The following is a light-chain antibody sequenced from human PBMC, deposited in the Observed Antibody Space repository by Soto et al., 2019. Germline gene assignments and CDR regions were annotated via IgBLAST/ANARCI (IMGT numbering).Light chain of an antibody. CDR2: EGT. CDR3: CSYADNRWV. Sequence: QSALTQPASVSGSPGQSITISCTGISSDVGGYSVISWYQHHPGKGPKLLMFEGTKRPSGISDRFFGSNSGNTASLTISGLQTEDEADYYRCSYADNRWVFGGGTKVTVL. CDR1: SSDVGGYSV. J-gene: IGLJ3*02. V-gene: IGLV2-23*01.